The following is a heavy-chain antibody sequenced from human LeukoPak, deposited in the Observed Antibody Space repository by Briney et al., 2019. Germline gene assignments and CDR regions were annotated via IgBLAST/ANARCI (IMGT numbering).Heavy chain of an antibody. CDR2: IYYSGST. V-gene: IGHV4-59*11. CDR3: ARGMKGCSSTSCRNWFDP. D-gene: IGHD2-2*01. Sequence: SETLSLTCTVSGGSISSHYWSWIRQPPGKGLEWIGYIYYSGSTNYNPSLKSRVTKSVDTSKNQFSLKLSSVTAADTAVYYCARGMKGCSSTSCRNWFDPWGQGTLVTVSS. J-gene: IGHJ5*02. CDR1: GGSISSHY.